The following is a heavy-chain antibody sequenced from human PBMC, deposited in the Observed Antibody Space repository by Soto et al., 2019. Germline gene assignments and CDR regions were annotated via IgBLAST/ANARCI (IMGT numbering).Heavy chain of an antibody. Sequence: ASVNVSCKSSGYSFTGYHIHWVRQAPGQGLECLGRINPKSGGTSTAQKFQGWVTMTTDTSISTASMELTRLTSDDTAIYYCARGDSTDCSNGVCSFFYNHDMDVWGQGTTVTVSS. CDR1: GYSFTGYH. J-gene: IGHJ6*02. D-gene: IGHD2-8*01. CDR2: INPKSGGT. V-gene: IGHV1-2*04. CDR3: ARGDSTDCSNGVCSFFYNHDMDV.